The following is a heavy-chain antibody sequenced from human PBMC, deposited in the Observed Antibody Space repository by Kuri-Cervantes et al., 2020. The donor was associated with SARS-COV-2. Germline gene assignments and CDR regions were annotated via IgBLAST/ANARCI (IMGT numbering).Heavy chain of an antibody. Sequence: GSLRLSCTVSGYSISSGYYWGWIRQPPGKGLEWIGSIYYSGSTYYNPSLKSRVTISVDTSKNQFSLKLSSVTAADTAVYYCARRAGYYYFDYWGQGTLVTVSS. D-gene: IGHD3-9*01. CDR2: IYYSGST. V-gene: IGHV4-38-2*02. J-gene: IGHJ4*02. CDR3: ARRAGYYYFDY. CDR1: GYSISSGYY.